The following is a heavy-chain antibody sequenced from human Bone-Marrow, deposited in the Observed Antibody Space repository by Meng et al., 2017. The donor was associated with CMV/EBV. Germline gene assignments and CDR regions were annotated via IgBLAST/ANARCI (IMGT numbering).Heavy chain of an antibody. Sequence: ASVKVSCKASGYTFTGYYMHWVRQAPGQGLEWMGWMNPNSGNTNYAQKFQGRVTMTRDTSISTAYMELSRLRSDDTAVYYCARGRTLPVMDVWGQGTTVTVSS. CDR3: ARGRTLPVMDV. V-gene: IGHV1-2*02. CDR2: MNPNSGNT. CDR1: GYTFTGYY. D-gene: IGHD1-14*01. J-gene: IGHJ6*02.